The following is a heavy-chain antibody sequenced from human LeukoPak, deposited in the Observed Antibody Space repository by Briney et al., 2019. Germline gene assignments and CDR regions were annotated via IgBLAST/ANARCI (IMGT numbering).Heavy chain of an antibody. D-gene: IGHD3-3*02. V-gene: IGHV3-23*01. Sequence: GRSLRLSCAASGFTFSNYAMSWVRQVPGKGLEWVSTISGSGGSTYYADSLKGRFTISRDNSKNTLFLQMNSLRAEDTAVYYCAKDSSMDVWGKGTTVTVSS. CDR1: GFTFSNYA. J-gene: IGHJ6*04. CDR3: AKDSSMDV. CDR2: ISGSGGST.